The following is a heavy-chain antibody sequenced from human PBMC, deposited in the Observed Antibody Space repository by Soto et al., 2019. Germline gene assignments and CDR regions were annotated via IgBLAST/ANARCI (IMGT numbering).Heavy chain of an antibody. CDR2: ISGSGGST. CDR3: AKSTDPGWLVCYYYGMDV. J-gene: IGHJ6*02. Sequence: EVQLLESGGGLVQPGGSLRLSCAASGFTFSSYAMSWVRQAPGKGLEWVSAISGSGGSTYYADSVKGRFTISRDNSKNTLYLQMNSLRAEDTAVYYCAKSTDPGWLVCYYYGMDVWGQRTTVTVSS. V-gene: IGHV3-23*01. CDR1: GFTFSSYA. D-gene: IGHD6-19*01.